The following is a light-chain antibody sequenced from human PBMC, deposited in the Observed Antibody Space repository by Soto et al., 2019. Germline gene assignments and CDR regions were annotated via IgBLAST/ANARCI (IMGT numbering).Light chain of an antibody. CDR2: KAS. CDR1: QTISRW. Sequence: DMQMTQSPATLAASVGDRGTITCRASQTISRWLAWYQQKPGKAPKVLIYKASNLESGVPSRFSGSGSGKEFTRTISSLQPDDFATYYCQQYHSYSSFGQGTKVEIK. CDR3: QQYHSYSS. V-gene: IGKV1-5*03. J-gene: IGKJ1*01.